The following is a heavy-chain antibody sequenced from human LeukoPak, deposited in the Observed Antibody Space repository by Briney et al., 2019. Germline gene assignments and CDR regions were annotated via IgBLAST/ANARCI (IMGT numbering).Heavy chain of an antibody. Sequence: GGSLRLSCAASGFTFSSYAMHWVRQAPGKGLEWVAVISYDGSNKYYADSVKGRLTISRDNSKNTLYLQMNSLRAEDTAVYYCAREGVAVAGCFDYWGQGTLVTVSS. D-gene: IGHD6-19*01. V-gene: IGHV3-30*04. CDR1: GFTFSSYA. J-gene: IGHJ4*02. CDR3: AREGVAVAGCFDY. CDR2: ISYDGSNK.